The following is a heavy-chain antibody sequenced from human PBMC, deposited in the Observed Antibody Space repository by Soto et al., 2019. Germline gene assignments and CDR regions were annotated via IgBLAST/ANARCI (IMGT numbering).Heavy chain of an antibody. CDR3: TCCGHDYKIDN. CDR1: GASINSRTR. V-gene: IGHV4-4*02. CDR2: MYHNGGS. J-gene: IGHJ4*02. D-gene: IGHD2-21*01. Sequence: QVQLQESGPGLVKPSETLSLTCAVSGASINSRTRCTWVRQSPGKGLEWIGEMYHNGGSNYNPSLKSRVAISTDTSKNQFSLTLTSVTAADTAMYYCTCCGHDYKIDNWGQGSLVTVSS.